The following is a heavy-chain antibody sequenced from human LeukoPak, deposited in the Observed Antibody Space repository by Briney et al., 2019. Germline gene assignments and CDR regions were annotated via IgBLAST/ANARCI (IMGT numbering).Heavy chain of an antibody. J-gene: IGHJ4*02. D-gene: IGHD3-22*01. V-gene: IGHV1-3*01. CDR3: ARERNYYDSSGYYY. Sequence: KFQGRVTITRDTSASTAYMELSSLRSEDTAVYYCARERNYYDSSGYYYWGQGTLVTVSS.